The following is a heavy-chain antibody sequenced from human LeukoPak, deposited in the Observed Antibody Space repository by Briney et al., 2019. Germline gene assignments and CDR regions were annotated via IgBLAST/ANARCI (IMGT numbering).Heavy chain of an antibody. CDR3: ARAHLLYCSGGSCYFHPGYWFDP. D-gene: IGHD2-15*01. CDR2: ISAYNGNT. J-gene: IGHJ5*02. CDR1: GYTFTSYG. Sequence: ASVKVSCKASGYTFTSYGISWVRQAPGQRLEWMGWISAYNGNTNYAQKLQGRVTMTTDTSTSTAYMELRSLRSDDTAVYYCARAHLLYCSGGSCYFHPGYWFDPWGQGTLVTVSS. V-gene: IGHV1-18*01.